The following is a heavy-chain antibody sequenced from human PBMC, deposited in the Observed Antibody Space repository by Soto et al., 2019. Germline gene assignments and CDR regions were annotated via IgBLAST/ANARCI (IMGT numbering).Heavy chain of an antibody. J-gene: IGHJ4*02. Sequence: ASVKVSCKASGYTFTSYAMHWVRQAPGQRLEWMGWINAGNGNTKYSQKFQGRVTITRDTSASTAYMELSSLRSEDTAVYYCARHPGSSWSPFDYWGQGTLVTVSS. V-gene: IGHV1-3*01. CDR1: GYTFTSYA. CDR2: INAGNGNT. D-gene: IGHD6-13*01. CDR3: ARHPGSSWSPFDY.